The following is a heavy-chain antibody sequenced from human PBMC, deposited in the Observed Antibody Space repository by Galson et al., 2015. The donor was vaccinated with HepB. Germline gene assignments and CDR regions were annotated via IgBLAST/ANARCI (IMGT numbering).Heavy chain of an antibody. CDR1: GFTVSSNY. D-gene: IGHD3-9*01. CDR3: AREGVVTYYDILTGYPYYYGMDV. CDR2: IYSGGST. J-gene: IGHJ6*02. Sequence: SLRLSCAASGFTVSSNYMSWVRQAPGKGLEWVSVIYSGGSTYYADSVKGRFTISRDNAKNSLYLQMNSLRDEDTAVYYCAREGVVTYYDILTGYPYYYGMDVWGQGTTVTVSS. V-gene: IGHV3-66*01.